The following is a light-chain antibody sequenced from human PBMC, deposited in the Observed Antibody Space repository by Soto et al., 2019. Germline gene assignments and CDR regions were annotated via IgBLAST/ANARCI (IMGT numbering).Light chain of an antibody. Sequence: DIQMTQSPSSLSASVGDRVTITCRASQSITNYLNWYQQKPGKAPKLLMYAISTLQSGVPSRFGGSGSGTEFTLTISSLQPDDFATYYCRQSYSTPYTFGQGTKVDIK. CDR2: AIS. J-gene: IGKJ2*01. CDR1: QSITNY. CDR3: RQSYSTPYT. V-gene: IGKV1-39*01.